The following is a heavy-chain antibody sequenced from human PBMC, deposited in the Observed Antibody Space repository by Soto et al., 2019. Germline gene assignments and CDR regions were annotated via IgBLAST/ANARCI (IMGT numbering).Heavy chain of an antibody. CDR3: ASGDAWEALLAH. CDR1: GASINSGGYY. D-gene: IGHD4-17*01. Sequence: QVQLQESGPGLVKPSETLSLTCTVSGASINSGGYYWSWIRQLPGKGLEWIGYIYFSGSTYYNPSLENRVTISLDTSQNQFSLKLSSVTAADTAMYFCASGDAWEALLAHWGQGILVTVSS. CDR2: IYFSGST. J-gene: IGHJ4*02. V-gene: IGHV4-31*03.